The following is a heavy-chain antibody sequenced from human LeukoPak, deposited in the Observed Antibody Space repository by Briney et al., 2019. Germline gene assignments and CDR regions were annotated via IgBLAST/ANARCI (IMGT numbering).Heavy chain of an antibody. V-gene: IGHV4-61*08. CDR3: AGARGYSYGQRGNFDY. D-gene: IGHD5-18*01. CDR2: IYYSGST. J-gene: IGHJ4*02. CDR1: GGSISSGGYS. Sequence: SQTLSLTCAVSGGSISSGGYSWSWTRQPPGKGLEWIGYIYYSGSTNYNPSLKSRVTISVDTSKNQFSLKLSSVTAADTAVYYCAGARGYSYGQRGNFDYWGQGTLVTVSS.